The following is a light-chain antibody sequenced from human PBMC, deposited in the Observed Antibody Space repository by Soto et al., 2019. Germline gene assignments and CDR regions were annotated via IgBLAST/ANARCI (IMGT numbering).Light chain of an antibody. J-gene: IGLJ2*01. CDR1: SSNIGAGYD. V-gene: IGLV1-40*01. Sequence: QAVVTQPPSVSGAPGQRVTISCTGSSSNIGAGYDVHWYQHLPGTAPKLLISGNSNRPSGVPDRFSGSKSGTSASLAITGLQAEDEADYYCQSYDSSLSGSRVFGGGTKVTVL. CDR2: GNS. CDR3: QSYDSSLSGSRV.